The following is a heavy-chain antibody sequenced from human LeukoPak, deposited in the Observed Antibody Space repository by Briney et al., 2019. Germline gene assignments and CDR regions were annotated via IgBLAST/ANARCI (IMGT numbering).Heavy chain of an antibody. CDR1: GFTFSSYA. Sequence: HPGGSLRLSCAASGFTFSSYAMSWVRQAPGKGLEWVSAISGSGGSTYYADSVKGRFTISRDNSKNTLYLQMNSLRAEDTAVYYCAKDNFDVYYDFWSGYYYDYWGQGTLVTVSS. D-gene: IGHD3-3*01. CDR2: ISGSGGST. V-gene: IGHV3-23*01. J-gene: IGHJ4*02. CDR3: AKDNFDVYYDFWSGYYYDY.